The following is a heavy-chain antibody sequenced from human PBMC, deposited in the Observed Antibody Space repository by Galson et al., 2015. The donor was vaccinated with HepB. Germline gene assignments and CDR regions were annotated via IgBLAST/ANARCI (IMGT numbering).Heavy chain of an antibody. V-gene: IGHV1-69*13. CDR3: ASPIGCGGDCGYYYGMDV. D-gene: IGHD2-21*02. CDR2: IIPIFGTA. Sequence: SVKVSCKASGGTFSSYAISWVRQAPGQGLEWMGGIIPIFGTANYAQKFQGRVTITADESTSTAYMELSSLRSEDTAVYYCASPIGCGGDCGYYYGMDVWGQGTTVTVSS. J-gene: IGHJ6*02. CDR1: GGTFSSYA.